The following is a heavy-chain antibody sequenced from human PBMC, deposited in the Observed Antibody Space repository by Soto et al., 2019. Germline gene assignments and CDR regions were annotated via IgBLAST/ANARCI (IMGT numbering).Heavy chain of an antibody. D-gene: IGHD3-22*01. CDR1: GFTFSSYE. Sequence: GGSLRLSCAASGFTFSSYEMNWVRQAPGKGLEWVSYISSGGTTIYYADSVKGRFTISRDNAKNSLYLQMKSLRAAHTAAYYCAGDSLPGVACYYCFGSWGQGCLVTVSS. CDR3: AGDSLPGVACYYCFGS. CDR2: ISSGGTTI. J-gene: IGHJ4*02. V-gene: IGHV3-48*03.